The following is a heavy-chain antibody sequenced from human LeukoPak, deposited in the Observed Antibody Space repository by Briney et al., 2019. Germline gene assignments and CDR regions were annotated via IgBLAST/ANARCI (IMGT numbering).Heavy chain of an antibody. V-gene: IGHV1-18*01. D-gene: IGHD3-3*01. CDR1: GYTFTSYG. Sequence: ASVKVSCKASGYTFTSYGISWVRQAPGQGLEWMGWISAYNGNTNYAQKLQGRVTMTTDTSTSTAYMELRSLRSDDTAVYYCARGYNDFWSGYWAATNWFDPWGQGTLVTVSS. J-gene: IGHJ5*02. CDR3: ARGYNDFWSGYWAATNWFDP. CDR2: ISAYNGNT.